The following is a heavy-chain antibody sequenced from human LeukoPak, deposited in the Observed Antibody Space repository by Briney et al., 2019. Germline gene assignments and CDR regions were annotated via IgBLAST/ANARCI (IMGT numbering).Heavy chain of an antibody. J-gene: IGHJ4*02. Sequence: PGGSLRLSCAASGFTFSSYAMSWVRQAPGKGLEWVSAISGSGGSTYYADSVKGRFTISRDNSKNTLYLQMNSLRAEDTAVYYGLVVVAVTAPRRNSGFDYWGQGTLVTVSS. D-gene: IGHD2-15*01. CDR3: LVVVAVTAPRRNSGFDY. V-gene: IGHV3-23*01. CDR2: ISGSGGST. CDR1: GFTFSSYA.